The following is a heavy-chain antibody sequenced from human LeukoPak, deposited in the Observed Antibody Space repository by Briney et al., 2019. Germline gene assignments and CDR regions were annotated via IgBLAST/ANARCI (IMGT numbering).Heavy chain of an antibody. J-gene: IGHJ4*02. CDR2: ISHDGSDS. Sequence: GRSLRLSCTASGFTFSSYGMHWVRQAPGKGLEWVAVISHDGSDSHYADSVKGRFTISRDNSKNTVYLQMSSLRPEDTAVYFCAKELYFGSGSYPDYWGQGTLVRVSS. CDR3: AKELYFGSGSYPDY. CDR1: GFTFSSYG. D-gene: IGHD3-10*01. V-gene: IGHV3-30*18.